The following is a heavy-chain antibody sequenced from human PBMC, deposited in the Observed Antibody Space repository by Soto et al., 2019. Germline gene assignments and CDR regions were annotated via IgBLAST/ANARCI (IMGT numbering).Heavy chain of an antibody. CDR3: ARDWSSSDWFPNIDY. D-gene: IGHD6-19*01. J-gene: IGHJ4*02. V-gene: IGHV3-21*06. CDR2: ISGSSSFI. CDR1: GFTFRSYS. Sequence: EVQLVESGGGLVKPGGSLRLSCAASGFTFRSYSINWVRQAPGKGLEWVSSISGSSSFIYYADSVKGRFSISRDNAKNSLYLQMNSLSAEDTAVYYCARDWSSSDWFPNIDYWGQGTLVTVSS.